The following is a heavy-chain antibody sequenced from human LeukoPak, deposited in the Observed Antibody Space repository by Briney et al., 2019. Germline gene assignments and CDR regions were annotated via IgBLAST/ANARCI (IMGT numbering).Heavy chain of an antibody. CDR2: INSDGSST. CDR1: GFTFRSYW. D-gene: IGHD6-19*01. V-gene: IGHV3-74*01. CDR3: ARSHSSGWYGLGY. J-gene: IGHJ4*02. Sequence: PGGSLRLSCAPSGFTFRSYWLHWVRQPPGKGLVWVPRINSDGSSTSYADSVKGRFTISRDNAKNTLYLQMNSLRAEDTAVYYCARSHSSGWYGLGYWGQGTLVTVSS.